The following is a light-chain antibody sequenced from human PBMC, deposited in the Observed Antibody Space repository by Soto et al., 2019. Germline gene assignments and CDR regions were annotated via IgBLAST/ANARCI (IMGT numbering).Light chain of an antibody. J-gene: IGLJ3*02. CDR1: SSNIGAGYD. CDR3: QSYDSSLGPWV. Sequence: QSVLTQPPSVSGAPGQRVTISCTGRSSNIGAGYDVHWYQQLPGTAPKLLIYGNSNRPSGVPDRFSGSKSGTSASLAITGLQAEDEADYYCQSYDSSLGPWVFGGGTKLTVL. CDR2: GNS. V-gene: IGLV1-40*01.